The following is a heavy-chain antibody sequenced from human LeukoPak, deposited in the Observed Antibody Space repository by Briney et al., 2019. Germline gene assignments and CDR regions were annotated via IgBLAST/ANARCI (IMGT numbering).Heavy chain of an antibody. CDR2: INPNSGGT. J-gene: IGHJ6*03. Sequence: ASVKVSCKASGYTFTGYDMHWVRQAPGQGLEWMGWINPNSGGTNYAQKFQGRVTMTRDTSISTAYMELSRLRSDDTAVYYCARFRAGATYYYYYMDVWGKGTTVTVSS. CDR3: ARFRAGATYYYYYMDV. CDR1: GYTFTGYD. D-gene: IGHD1-26*01. V-gene: IGHV1-2*02.